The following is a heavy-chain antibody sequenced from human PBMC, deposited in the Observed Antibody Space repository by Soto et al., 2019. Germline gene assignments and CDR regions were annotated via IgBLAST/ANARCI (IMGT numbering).Heavy chain of an antibody. V-gene: IGHV1-69*12. D-gene: IGHD2-21*02. CDR3: AREARGGDCCNFDY. Sequence: QGQLVQSGAEVKKPGSSVKVSCKASGGTFSSYAISWVRQAPGQGLEWMGGIIPIFGTANYAQKFQGRVTITADESTSTAYMELSSMRSADTAVYYCAREARGGDCCNFDYWGQGTLVTVSS. CDR1: GGTFSSYA. CDR2: IIPIFGTA. J-gene: IGHJ4*02.